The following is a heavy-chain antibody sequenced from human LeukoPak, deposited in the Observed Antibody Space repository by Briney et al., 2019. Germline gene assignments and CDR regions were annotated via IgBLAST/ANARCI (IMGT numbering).Heavy chain of an antibody. CDR3: ARGSGRYCSSTSCYAYYYYYMDV. J-gene: IGHJ6*03. Sequence: NTSETLSLTCAVYGGSFSGYYWSWIRQPPGKGLEWIGEINHGGSTNYNPSLKSRVTISVDTSKNQFSLKLSSVTAADTAVYYCARGSGRYCSSTSCYAYYYYYMDVWGKGTTVTVSS. CDR2: INHGGST. D-gene: IGHD2-2*01. CDR1: GGSFSGYY. V-gene: IGHV4-34*01.